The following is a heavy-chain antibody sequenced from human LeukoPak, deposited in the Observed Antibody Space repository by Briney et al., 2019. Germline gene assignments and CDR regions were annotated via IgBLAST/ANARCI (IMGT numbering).Heavy chain of an antibody. Sequence: KPSETLSLTCTVSGGSMSNYHWSWVRQPPGKGLEWMGYIYYTGSTRYNPSLKSRVTISIDTSKNQFSLKLSSVSAADTAVYFCARGPGDFDYWGQGSLVTVSS. CDR1: GGSMSNYH. CDR3: ARGPGDFDY. J-gene: IGHJ4*02. CDR2: IYYTGST. V-gene: IGHV4-59*01.